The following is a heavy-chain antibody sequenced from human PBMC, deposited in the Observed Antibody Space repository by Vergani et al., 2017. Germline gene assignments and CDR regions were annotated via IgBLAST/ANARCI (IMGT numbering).Heavy chain of an antibody. CDR2: IKQDGSEK. J-gene: IGHJ4*02. CDR3: ARELGAYDY. V-gene: IGHV3-7*01. CDR1: GFTFSSYA. Sequence: EVQLVESGGGLVKRGGSLRLSCAASGFTFSSYAMHWVRQAPGKGLEWVANIKQDGSEKYYVDSVKGRFTISRDNAKNSLYLQMNSLRAEDTAVYYCARELGAYDYWGQGTLVTVSS. D-gene: IGHD1-26*01.